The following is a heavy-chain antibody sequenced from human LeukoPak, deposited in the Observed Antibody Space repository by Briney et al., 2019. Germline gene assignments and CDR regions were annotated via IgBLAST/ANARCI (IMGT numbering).Heavy chain of an antibody. CDR3: ARDYRPYRSSSGGATD. CDR2: IYYSGST. D-gene: IGHD6-6*01. CDR1: GGSISSNSYY. V-gene: IGHV4-39*02. Sequence: SETLSLTCAVSGGSISSNSYYWGWIRQPPGKGLEWIGSIYYSGSTYYNPSLKSRVTISVDTSKNQFSLKLSSVTAADTALYYCARDYRPYRSSSGGATDWGQGTLVTVSS. J-gene: IGHJ4*02.